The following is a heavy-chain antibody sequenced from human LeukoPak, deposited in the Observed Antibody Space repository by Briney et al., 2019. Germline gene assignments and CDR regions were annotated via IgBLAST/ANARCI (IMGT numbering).Heavy chain of an antibody. Sequence: ASVTVSCKASGYTFTGYYMHWVRQAPGQGLEWTGRINPNSGGTNYAQKFQGRVTMTRDTSISTAYMELSRLRSDDTAVYYCARVIAEEDAFDIWGQGTMVTVSS. CDR2: INPNSGGT. J-gene: IGHJ3*02. CDR1: GYTFTGYY. D-gene: IGHD1-14*01. CDR3: ARVIAEEDAFDI. V-gene: IGHV1-2*06.